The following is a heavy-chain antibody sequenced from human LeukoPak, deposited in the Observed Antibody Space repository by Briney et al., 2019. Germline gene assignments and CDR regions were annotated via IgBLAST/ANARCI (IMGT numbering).Heavy chain of an antibody. CDR3: ARDLYGDYAFDY. J-gene: IGHJ4*02. D-gene: IGHD4-17*01. CDR1: GYSFTSNY. CDR2: INAGNGNT. V-gene: IGHV1-3*01. Sequence: ASVSVSCTASGYSFTSNYIHWVRQAPGQRLEWMGWINAGNGNTKYSQKFQGRVTITRDTSASTAYMELSSLRSEDTAVYYCARDLYGDYAFDYWGQGTLVTVSS.